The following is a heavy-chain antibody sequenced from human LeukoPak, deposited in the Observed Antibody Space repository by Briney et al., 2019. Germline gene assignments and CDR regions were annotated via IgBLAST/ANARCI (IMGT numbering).Heavy chain of an antibody. CDR3: ARDGPDYGYYFDY. CDR2: ISSSSSYI. CDR1: GFTFSSYS. Sequence: PGGSLRLSCAASGFTFSSYSMNWVRQAPGKGLEWVSSISSSSSYIYYADSVKGRFTISRDNAKSSLYLQMNSLRAEDTAVYYCARDGPDYGYYFDYWGQGTLVTVSS. V-gene: IGHV3-21*01. D-gene: IGHD4-17*01. J-gene: IGHJ4*02.